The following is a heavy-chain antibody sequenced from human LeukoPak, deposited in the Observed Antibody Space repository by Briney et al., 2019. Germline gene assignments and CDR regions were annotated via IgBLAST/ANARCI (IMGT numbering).Heavy chain of an antibody. CDR1: GYTLTELS. J-gene: IGHJ4*02. CDR3: ATYRLYNWNYLFDY. V-gene: IGHV1-24*01. D-gene: IGHD1-7*01. Sequence: ASVKVSCKVSGYTLTELSMHWVRQAPGKGLEWMGGFDPEDGETIYAQKFQGRVTMTEDTSTDTAYMELSSLRSEDTAVYYSATYRLYNWNYLFDYWGQGTLVTVSS. CDR2: FDPEDGET.